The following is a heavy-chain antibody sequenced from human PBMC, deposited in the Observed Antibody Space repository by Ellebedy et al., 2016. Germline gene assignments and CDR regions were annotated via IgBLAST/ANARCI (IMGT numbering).Heavy chain of an antibody. J-gene: IGHJ4*02. Sequence: GGSLRLSXSASGFTFSNYNMHWVRQAPGKGLEYVSSVTANGGRTFYADSVNGRFTISRDNSKSMLYLQMSSLRTDDTAVYYCVVGTYQTDYAASGFYYWGQGTLVTV. V-gene: IGHV3-64D*06. CDR3: VVGTYQTDYAASGFYY. CDR1: GFTFSNYN. CDR2: VTANGGRT. D-gene: IGHD4-17*01.